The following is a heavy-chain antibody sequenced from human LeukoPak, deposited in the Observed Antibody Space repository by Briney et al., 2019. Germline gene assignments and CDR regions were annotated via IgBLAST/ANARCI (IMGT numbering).Heavy chain of an antibody. CDR3: ARGPRCGGDCYSPYYYYMDV. Sequence: SAKVSCKASGGTFSSYAISWVRQAPGQGLEWMGGIIPIFGTANYAQKFQGRVTITADESTSTAYMELSSLRSEDTAVYYCARGPRCGGDCYSPYYYYMDVWGKGTTVTVSS. J-gene: IGHJ6*03. CDR1: GGTFSSYA. D-gene: IGHD2-21*01. CDR2: IIPIFGTA. V-gene: IGHV1-69*13.